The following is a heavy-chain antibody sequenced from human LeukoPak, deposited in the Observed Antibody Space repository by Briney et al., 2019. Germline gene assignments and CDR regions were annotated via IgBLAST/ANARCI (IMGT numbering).Heavy chain of an antibody. D-gene: IGHD3-22*01. V-gene: IGHV3-48*03. Sequence: GGSLRLSCVASGFIFSRYEMNWVRQAPGKGLEWLSYIGTSGSIMSYADSVKGRFTISRDNAKNSLYLQMNSLRAEDTAVYYCARREFYDTSGYLFDYWGQGTQVTVSS. CDR2: IGTSGSIM. CDR3: ARREFYDTSGYLFDY. J-gene: IGHJ4*02. CDR1: GFIFSRYE.